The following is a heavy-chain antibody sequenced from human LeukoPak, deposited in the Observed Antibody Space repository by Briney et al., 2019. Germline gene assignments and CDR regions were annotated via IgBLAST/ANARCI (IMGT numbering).Heavy chain of an antibody. CDR2: ISSNGGST. Sequence: GGSLRLSCAASGFTFSSYAMHWVRQAPGKGLEYVSAISSNGGSTYYANSVKGRFTISRDNSKNTLYLQMGSVRAGDMAVYYCARGTSQDMTGYYYYYYMDVWGKGTTVTVSS. D-gene: IGHD2-2*01. CDR1: GFTFSSYA. V-gene: IGHV3-64*01. J-gene: IGHJ6*03. CDR3: ARGTSQDMTGYYYYYYMDV.